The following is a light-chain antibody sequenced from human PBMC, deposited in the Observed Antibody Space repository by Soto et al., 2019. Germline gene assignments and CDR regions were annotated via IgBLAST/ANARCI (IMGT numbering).Light chain of an antibody. CDR3: TSFTTSSSLV. CDR2: EVI. V-gene: IGLV2-14*01. J-gene: IGLJ2*01. CDR1: SGDVGDYDY. Sequence: QSALTQPASVSASPGQSITISCTGTSGDVGDYDYVSWFQQHPGKAPKLMIYEVINRPSGASDCFSGSKSGNTASLTISGLQADDEADYYCTSFTTSSSLVFGGGTKLTVL.